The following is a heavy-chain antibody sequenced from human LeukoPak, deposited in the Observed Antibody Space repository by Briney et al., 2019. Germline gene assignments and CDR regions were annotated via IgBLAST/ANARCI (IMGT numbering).Heavy chain of an antibody. CDR1: GDSSSGYY. CDR2: IYTSGHT. Sequence: PSETLSLTCSVSGDSSSGYYWGWIRQPAGKGLEWIGRIYTSGHTDYNPSLKGRVSMSVDTSKNQFSLRLNSVTAADTAVYYCAREISYYYDSSGYRFFDYWGQGTLVTVSS. CDR3: AREISYYYDSSGYRFFDY. D-gene: IGHD3-22*01. J-gene: IGHJ4*02. V-gene: IGHV4-4*07.